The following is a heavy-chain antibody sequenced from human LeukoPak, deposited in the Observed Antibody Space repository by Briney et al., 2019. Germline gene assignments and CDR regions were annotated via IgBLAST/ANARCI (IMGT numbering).Heavy chain of an antibody. D-gene: IGHD3-10*01. CDR3: ARRRITMVRGGVHDY. CDR2: IYYSGTT. V-gene: IGHV4-59*12. CDR1: GGSISNYY. Sequence: PSETLSLTCTVSGGSISNYYWNWIRQPPGKGLEWIGYIYYSGTTNYNPSLKSRVSMSVDTSKNQFSLKLSSVTAADTAVYYCARRRITMVRGGVHDYWGQGTLVTVSS. J-gene: IGHJ4*02.